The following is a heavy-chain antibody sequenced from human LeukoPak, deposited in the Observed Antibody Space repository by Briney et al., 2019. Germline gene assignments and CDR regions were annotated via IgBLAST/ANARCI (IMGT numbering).Heavy chain of an antibody. CDR2: ITSNGGST. CDR1: GFTLSNYV. D-gene: IGHD3-10*01. CDR3: VKEGGRVHYGSGNYPQ. J-gene: IGHJ4*02. Sequence: GGSLRLSCSASGFTLSNYVMHWVRQAPGKGLEYVSAITSNGGSTYYAESVKGRFTFSRDNSKNTLYLQMSSLRAEDTAVYYCVKEGGRVHYGSGNYPQWGQGTLITVSS. V-gene: IGHV3-64D*09.